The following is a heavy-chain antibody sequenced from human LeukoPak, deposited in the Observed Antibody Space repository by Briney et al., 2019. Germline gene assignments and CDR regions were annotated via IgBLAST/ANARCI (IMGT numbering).Heavy chain of an antibody. CDR1: GVTFSSYW. V-gene: IGHV3-7*01. Sequence: GGSLRLSCAASGVTFSSYWMSWVRQAPGKGLEWVANIKQGASEKYYVDSVKGRFTISRDNAKNSLYLQMNYLRAEDTAVYYCAREYGGSYFFDYWGQGTLVTVSS. D-gene: IGHD1-26*01. J-gene: IGHJ4*02. CDR3: AREYGGSYFFDY. CDR2: IKQGASEK.